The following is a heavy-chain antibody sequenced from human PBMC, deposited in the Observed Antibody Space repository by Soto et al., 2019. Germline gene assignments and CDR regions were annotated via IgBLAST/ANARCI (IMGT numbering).Heavy chain of an antibody. J-gene: IGHJ3*02. CDR2: TYYSRGA. Sequence: PSETLSLTCSVSGGSIDSYDFYWVWIRQPPGKGLEWIGSTYYSRGAFYNPSLKSRVTVSVDPSKNQFSLKLNSVTAADTAVFYCARRPVYYNAFDIWGQGTMVTVSS. V-gene: IGHV4-39*01. CDR3: ARRPVYYNAFDI. D-gene: IGHD3-10*01. CDR1: GGSIDSYDFY.